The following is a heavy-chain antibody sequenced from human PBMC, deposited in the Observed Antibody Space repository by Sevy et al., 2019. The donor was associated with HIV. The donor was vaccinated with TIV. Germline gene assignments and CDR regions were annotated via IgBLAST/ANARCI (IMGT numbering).Heavy chain of an antibody. CDR1: GGSISSSSYY. CDR2: IYYSGST. J-gene: IGHJ4*02. D-gene: IGHD6-19*01. Sequence: SETLSLTCAVSGGSISSSSYYWGWIRQPPGKGLEWIGSIYYSGSTYYNPSLKSRVTISVDTSKNQFSLKLSSVTAADTAVYYCARTGMRHSSGCPQWGQGTLVTVSS. V-gene: IGHV4-39*01. CDR3: ARTGMRHSSGCPQ.